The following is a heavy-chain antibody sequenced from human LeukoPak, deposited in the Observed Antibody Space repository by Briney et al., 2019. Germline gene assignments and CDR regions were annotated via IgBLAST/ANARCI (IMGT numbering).Heavy chain of an antibody. CDR3: ARSLDDSSGYYSEY. CDR2: IYYSGST. D-gene: IGHD3-22*01. CDR1: XXXXXXXXYY. Sequence: LXXTCTVXXXXXXXXXYYXXXXRQPXXXXXXXXXYIYYSGSTYYNPSLKSRVTISVDTSKNQFSLKLSSVTAADTAVYYCARSLDDSSGYYSEYWGQGTLVTVSS. J-gene: IGHJ4*02. V-gene: IGHV4-30-4*01.